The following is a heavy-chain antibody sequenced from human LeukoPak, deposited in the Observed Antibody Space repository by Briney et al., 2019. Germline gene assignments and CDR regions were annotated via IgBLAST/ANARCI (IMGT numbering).Heavy chain of an antibody. V-gene: IGHV3-30*18. Sequence: GGSLRLSCAASGFTFSSYGMHWVRQAPGKGLEWVAVISYDGSNKYYADSVKGRFTISRDNSKNMLYLQMNSLRAEDTAVYYCAKGGEFYYYYYGMDVWGKGTTVTVSS. CDR3: AKGGEFYYYYYGMDV. CDR1: GFTFSSYG. D-gene: IGHD3-10*01. J-gene: IGHJ6*04. CDR2: ISYDGSNK.